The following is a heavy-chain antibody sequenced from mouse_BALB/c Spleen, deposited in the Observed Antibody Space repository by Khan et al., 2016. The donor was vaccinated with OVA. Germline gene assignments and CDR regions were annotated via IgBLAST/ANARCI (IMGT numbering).Heavy chain of an antibody. V-gene: IGHV1-4*01. D-gene: IGHD2-14*01. CDR2: INPSNGYT. CDR3: VRDGAYHRNDGWFAY. Sequence: QVQLKESGAELARPGTSVKMSCKASGYTFTSYTIHWIKKRPGQGLEWIGYINPSNGYTNYNQKFKDKATLTTDKSSTTAYLRLSSLTSDDSAVDNCVRDGAYHRNDGWFAYWGQGTLVTVSA. CDR1: GYTFTSYT. J-gene: IGHJ3*01.